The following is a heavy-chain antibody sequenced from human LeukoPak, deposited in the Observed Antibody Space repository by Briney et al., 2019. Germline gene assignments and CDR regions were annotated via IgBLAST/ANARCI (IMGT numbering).Heavy chain of an antibody. CDR1: GYTFTGYF. Sequence: ASVKVSCKASGYTFTGYFIHWVRQAPGQGLEWMGWINPNSGGTNYAQKFQGRVTMTRDTSISTAYMELSRLRSDDTAVYYCARDTTARYFDYYYYYMDVWGKGTTVTISS. J-gene: IGHJ6*03. V-gene: IGHV1-2*02. CDR3: ARDTTARYFDYYYYYMDV. CDR2: INPNSGGT. D-gene: IGHD3-9*01.